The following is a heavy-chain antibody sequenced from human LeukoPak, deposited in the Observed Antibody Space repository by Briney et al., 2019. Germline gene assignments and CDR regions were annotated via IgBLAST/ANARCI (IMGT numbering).Heavy chain of an antibody. Sequence: SETLSLTCTVSGGSISSSSYYWGWIRQPPGKGLEWIGSIYYSRPTYNPSLRSRVTISVDTSKNQISLKLNSVTAADTAVYYCARDVPVGYWGQGALVTVSS. V-gene: IGHV4-39*07. CDR3: ARDVPVGY. CDR1: GGSISSSSYY. J-gene: IGHJ4*02. D-gene: IGHD6-13*01. CDR2: IYYSRP.